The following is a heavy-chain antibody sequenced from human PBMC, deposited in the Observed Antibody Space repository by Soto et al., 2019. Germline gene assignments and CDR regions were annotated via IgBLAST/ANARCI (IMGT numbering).Heavy chain of an antibody. CDR2: ISGGGGT. Sequence: GGSLRLSCAASGFTFSTYAMSWVRQAPGKGLEWVSGISGGGGTYYADSEKGRFTISRDNSKNTLYLQMNSLRVEDTAVYYCAKIPISSAWLDFDYWGQGILVTVSS. CDR1: GFTFSTYA. J-gene: IGHJ4*02. D-gene: IGHD6-19*01. V-gene: IGHV3-23*01. CDR3: AKIPISSAWLDFDY.